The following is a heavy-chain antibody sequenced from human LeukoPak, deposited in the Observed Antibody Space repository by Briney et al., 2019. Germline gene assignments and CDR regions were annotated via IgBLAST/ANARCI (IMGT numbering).Heavy chain of an antibody. CDR3: ARGADTAVVGGYFDY. CDR1: GGSISSGSYY. V-gene: IGHV4-61*02. CDR2: IYTSGST. D-gene: IGHD5-18*01. J-gene: IGHJ4*02. Sequence: PSETLSLTCTVSGGSISSGSYYWSWIWQPAGKGLEWIGRIYTSGSTNYNPSLKSRVTISVDTSKNQFSLKLSSVTAADTAVYYCARGADTAVVGGYFDYWGQGTLVTVSS.